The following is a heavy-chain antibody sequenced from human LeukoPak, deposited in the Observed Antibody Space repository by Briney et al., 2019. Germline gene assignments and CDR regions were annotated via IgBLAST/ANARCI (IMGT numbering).Heavy chain of an antibody. CDR2: IYYSGST. V-gene: IGHV4-59*01. CDR1: GGSISSYY. J-gene: IGHJ6*02. Sequence: PSETLSLTCTVSGGSISSYYWSWIRQPPGKGLEWIGYIYYSGSTNYNPSLKSRVTISVDTSKNQFSLKLSSVTAADTAVYYCARDRSYYGSGSYYNVGYYYYYGMDVWGQGTTVTASS. CDR3: ARDRSYYGSGSYYNVGYYYYYGMDV. D-gene: IGHD3-10*01.